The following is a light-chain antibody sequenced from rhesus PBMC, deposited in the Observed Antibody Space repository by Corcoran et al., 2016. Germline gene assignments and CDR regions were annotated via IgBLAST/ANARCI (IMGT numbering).Light chain of an antibody. CDR2: SVY. Sequence: EIVMTQSPGTLSLSPGETATLPCRASESVGSYLAWYQQKPGQAPKLLVHSVYFRATGIPDRFRGRGSRTEFTLTISSLEPEDVGVYHCQQYNDFLWTFGQGTKVEIK. CDR1: ESVGSY. CDR3: QQYNDFLWT. J-gene: IGKJ1*01. V-gene: IGKV3-40*03.